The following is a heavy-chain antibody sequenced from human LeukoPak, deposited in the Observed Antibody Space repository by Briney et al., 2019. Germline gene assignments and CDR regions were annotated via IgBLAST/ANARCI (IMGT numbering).Heavy chain of an antibody. D-gene: IGHD5-12*01. CDR1: GFTFSSYA. CDR3: VRARDLPVAKGYFDY. J-gene: IGHJ4*02. V-gene: IGHV3-23*01. Sequence: GGSLRLSCAASGFTFSSYAMSWVRQAPGKGLEWVSAISGSGGSTYYADSVKGRFTISRDNAKNSLYLQMNSLRAEDTAVYYCVRARDLPVAKGYFDYWGQGTLVTVSS. CDR2: ISGSGGST.